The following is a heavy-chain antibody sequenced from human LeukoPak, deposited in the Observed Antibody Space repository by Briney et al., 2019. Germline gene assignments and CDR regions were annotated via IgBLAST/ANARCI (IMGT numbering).Heavy chain of an antibody. J-gene: IGHJ4*02. CDR2: INPSGGST. CDR3: ARGPPYSSSSGVVENFDY. D-gene: IGHD6-6*01. V-gene: IGHV1-46*01. CDR1: GYTFTGYH. Sequence: ASVKVSCKASGYTFTGYHMHWVRQAPGQGLEWMGIINPSGGSTSYAQKFQGRVTMTRDTSTSTVYMELSSLRSEDTAVYYCARGPPYSSSSGVVENFDYWGQGTLVTVSS.